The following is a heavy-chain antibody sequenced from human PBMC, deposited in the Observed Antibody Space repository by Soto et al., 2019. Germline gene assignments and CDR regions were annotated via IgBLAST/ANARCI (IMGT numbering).Heavy chain of an antibody. CDR3: ARSNPMVRGVILNWFDP. D-gene: IGHD3-10*01. V-gene: IGHV4-31*03. J-gene: IGHJ5*02. CDR2: IYYSGST. CDR1: GGSISRGGYY. Sequence: SETLSLTCTVSGGSISRGGYYWSWIRQHPGKGLEWIGYIYYSGSTYYNPSLKSRVTISVDTSKNQFSLKLSSVTAADTAVYYCARSNPMVRGVILNWFDPWGQGTLVTVSS.